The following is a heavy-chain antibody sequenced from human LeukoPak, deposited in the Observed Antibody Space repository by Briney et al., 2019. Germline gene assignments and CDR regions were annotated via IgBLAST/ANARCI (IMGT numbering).Heavy chain of an antibody. V-gene: IGHV4-30-4*01. CDR1: GGSISSGDYY. CDR2: IYYSGST. Sequence: SETLSLTCTVSGGSISSGDYYWSWIRQPPGKGLEWIGYIYYSGSTYYNPSLKSRVTISVDTSKNQFSPKLSSVTAADTAVYYCAKGGSQPYYDFWSGAHDAFDIWGQGTMVTVSS. J-gene: IGHJ3*02. CDR3: AKGGSQPYYDFWSGAHDAFDI. D-gene: IGHD3-3*01.